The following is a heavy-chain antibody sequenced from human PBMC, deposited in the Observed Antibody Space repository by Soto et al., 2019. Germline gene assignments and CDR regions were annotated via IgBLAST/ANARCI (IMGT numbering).Heavy chain of an antibody. J-gene: IGHJ5*02. CDR1: GYTLSEVS. CDR2: FDPENDET. CDR3: AIAAYCSGATCYSGYNWFDP. V-gene: IGHV1-24*01. Sequence: ASVKVSCKVSGYTLSEVSIQWVRQTPGKGLEWMGGFDPENDETSYAQKFQGRVTLTEDTSTDTAYLELSSLRSEDTAIYYCAIAAYCSGATCYSGYNWFDPWGQGTKVTVSS. D-gene: IGHD2-2*01.